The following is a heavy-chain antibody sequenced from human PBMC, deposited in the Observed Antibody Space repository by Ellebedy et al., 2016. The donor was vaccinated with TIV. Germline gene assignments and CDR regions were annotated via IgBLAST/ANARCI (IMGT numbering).Heavy chain of an antibody. D-gene: IGHD4-17*01. CDR3: ARRGSYGDYAVQVNSWFDR. CDR1: GFSFRSYW. J-gene: IGHJ5*02. CDR2: IYQDGSVQ. Sequence: GESLKISCAASGFSFRSYWMSWVRQAPGKGLEWVANIYQDGSVQYYVDSVTGRFTISRDNANKLLFLQMSSLRVEDTAVYYCARRGSYGDYAVQVNSWFDRWGQGTLVTVSS. V-gene: IGHV3-7*01.